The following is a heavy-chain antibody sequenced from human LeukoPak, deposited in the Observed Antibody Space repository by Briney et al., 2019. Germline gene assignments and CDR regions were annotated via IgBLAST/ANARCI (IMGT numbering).Heavy chain of an antibody. D-gene: IGHD6-6*01. V-gene: IGHV4-59*08. CDR3: ASLYSSSAGLMDV. CDR2: IYYSGST. CDR1: GGSISSYY. J-gene: IGHJ6*04. Sequence: SETLSLTCTVSGGSISSYYWSWIRQPPGKGLEWIGYIYYSGSTNYNPSLKSRVTTSVDTSKNQFSLSLSSVTAADTAVYYCASLYSSSAGLMDVWGKGTTVTVSS.